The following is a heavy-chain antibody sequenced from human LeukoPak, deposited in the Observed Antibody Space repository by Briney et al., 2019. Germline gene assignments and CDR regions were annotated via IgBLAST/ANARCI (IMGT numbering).Heavy chain of an antibody. CDR2: IYYSGST. D-gene: IGHD2-2*01. V-gene: IGHV4-59*12. CDR1: GGSISSYY. Sequence: SETLSLTCTVSGGSISSYYWSWIRQPPGKGLEWIGYIYYSGSTNYNPSLKSRVTISVDTSKNQFSLKLSSVTAADTAVYYCARGRYCSSTSCSRKREGFDYWGQGTLVTVSS. J-gene: IGHJ4*02. CDR3: ARGRYCSSTSCSRKREGFDY.